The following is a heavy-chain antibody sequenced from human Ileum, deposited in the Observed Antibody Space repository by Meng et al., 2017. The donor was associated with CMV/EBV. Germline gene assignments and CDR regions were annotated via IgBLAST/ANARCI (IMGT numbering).Heavy chain of an antibody. CDR1: GYSISSGSYY. J-gene: IGHJ5*02. Sequence: HRQLQEAGPGLVTPSETLSLTCTVSGYSISSGSYYWAWIRQTPEKGLEWMGSIYYSGSTYDNPSLRSRVTISVDTSKNQFSLKLTSVTAADTAIYYCAGDWGPYSSRGYFDPWGQGTLVTVSS. CDR2: IYYSGST. V-gene: IGHV4-39*07. D-gene: IGHD6-19*01. CDR3: AGDWGPYSSRGYFDP.